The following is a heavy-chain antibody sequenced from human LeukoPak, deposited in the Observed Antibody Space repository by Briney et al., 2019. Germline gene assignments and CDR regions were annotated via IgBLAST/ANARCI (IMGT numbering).Heavy chain of an antibody. J-gene: IGHJ4*02. V-gene: IGHV1-2*02. CDR3: ADLVYCSSSSCYEPFNQT. Sequence: ASVKVSCKASGYTFTGYYMHWVRQAPGQGLEWMGWINPNSGGTNYAQKFQGRVTMTRDTSISTAYMELSSLRSEDTAVYYCADLVYCSSSSCYEPFNQTWGQGTLVTVSP. CDR2: INPNSGGT. CDR1: GYTFTGYY. D-gene: IGHD2-2*01.